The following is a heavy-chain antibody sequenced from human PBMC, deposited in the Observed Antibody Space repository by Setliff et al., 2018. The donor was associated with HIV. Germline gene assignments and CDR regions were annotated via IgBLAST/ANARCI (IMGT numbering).Heavy chain of an antibody. J-gene: IGHJ4*02. CDR2: IRYDGSNK. V-gene: IGHV3-30*02. Sequence: PGGSLRLSCAASGFTFSSYGMHRVRQAPGKGLEWVAFIRYDGSNKYYADSVKGRFTISRDNSKNTLYLQMNSLRAEDTAVYYCAKIQNPQGYYYDSSGYYPHPGSPDYWGQGTLVTV. CDR1: GFTFSSYG. CDR3: AKIQNPQGYYYDSSGYYPHPGSPDY. D-gene: IGHD3-22*01.